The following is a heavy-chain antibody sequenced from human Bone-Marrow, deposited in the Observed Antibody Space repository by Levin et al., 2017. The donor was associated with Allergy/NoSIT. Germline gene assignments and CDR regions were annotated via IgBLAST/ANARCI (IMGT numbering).Heavy chain of an antibody. J-gene: IGHJ5*02. D-gene: IGHD2-2*01. Sequence: SETLSLTCTVSGGSISSGGYYWSWIRQHPGKGLEWIGYIYYSGSTYYNPSLKSRVTISVDTSKNQFSLKLSSVTAADTAVYYCARDRGSGGYCSSTSCHGGRWFDPWGQGTLVTVSS. CDR2: IYYSGST. V-gene: IGHV4-31*03. CDR1: GGSISSGGYY. CDR3: ARDRGSGGYCSSTSCHGGRWFDP.